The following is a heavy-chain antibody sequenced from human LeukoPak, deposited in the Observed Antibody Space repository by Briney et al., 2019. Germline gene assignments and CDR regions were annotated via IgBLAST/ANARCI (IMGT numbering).Heavy chain of an antibody. J-gene: IGHJ4*02. D-gene: IGHD1-26*01. CDR3: AGNSGSGLDY. CDR1: GYTFINYY. V-gene: IGHV1-46*01. Sequence: ASVKVSCKASGYTFINYYMHWVRQAPGQGLEWMGMINPSGGSTSSAQKFQGRVTMTRDTSTGTVYMELSSLRSEDTALYYCAGNSGSGLDYWGQGTLVTVSS. CDR2: INPSGGST.